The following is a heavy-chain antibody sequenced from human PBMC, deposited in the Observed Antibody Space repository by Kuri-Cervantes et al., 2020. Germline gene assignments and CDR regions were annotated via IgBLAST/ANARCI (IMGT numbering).Heavy chain of an antibody. D-gene: IGHD3-10*01. CDR3: ARAPYLVRGLTHHNFDY. V-gene: IGHV1-3*01. Sequence: ASVKVSCKASGYTFTSYVMHWVRQAPGQRLEWMGWINAGNGNTKYSQKFQGRVTITRDTSASTAYMELSSLRSEDTAVYYCARAPYLVRGLTHHNFDYWGQGTLVTVSS. CDR1: GYTFTSYV. CDR2: INAGNGNT. J-gene: IGHJ4*02.